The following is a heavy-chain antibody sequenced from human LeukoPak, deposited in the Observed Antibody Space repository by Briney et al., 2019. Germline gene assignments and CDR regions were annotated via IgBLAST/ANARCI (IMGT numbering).Heavy chain of an antibody. Sequence: PGGSLRLSCAASGFTFSSYSMNWVRQAPGKGLEWISYISSSSSSTIYYAHFVKGRFTISRENAKNSLYLQMNSLRADDTAVYHCARDKDGGECGGDCHSFDYWGQGTLVTVSS. J-gene: IGHJ4*02. V-gene: IGHV3-48*01. CDR2: ISSSSSSTI. CDR1: GFTFSSYS. D-gene: IGHD2-21*01. CDR3: ARDKDGGECGGDCHSFDY.